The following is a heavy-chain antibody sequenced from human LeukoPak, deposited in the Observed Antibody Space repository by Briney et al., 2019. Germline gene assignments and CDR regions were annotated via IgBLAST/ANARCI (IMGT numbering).Heavy chain of an antibody. V-gene: IGHV3-23*01. CDR2: ISGSTGST. J-gene: IGHJ4*02. D-gene: IGHD6-19*01. CDR1: GFTFSNYA. Sequence: GGSPRLSCAASGFTFSNYAMNWVRQAPGKGLEWVSLISGSTGSTYYTDSVKGRFTISRHNSKNTLYLQMNSLRAEDTAVYYCARVGSGWYDFDYWGQGTLVTVSS. CDR3: ARVGSGWYDFDY.